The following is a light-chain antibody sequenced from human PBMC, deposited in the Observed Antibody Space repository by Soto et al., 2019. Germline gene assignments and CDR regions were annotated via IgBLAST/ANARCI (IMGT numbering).Light chain of an antibody. CDR3: QHRYGTPRT. J-gene: IGKJ1*01. CDR2: AVS. V-gene: IGKV1-39*01. CDR1: PSISTY. Sequence: DIQMTQSPSSLSASVGDRVTITCRASPSISTYLNWYQHKPGKAPKVLIYAVSSLQSGVPSRFSGSGSGTDFTLTITSLQPEDSATYCSQHRYGTPRTFGQGTKVEIK.